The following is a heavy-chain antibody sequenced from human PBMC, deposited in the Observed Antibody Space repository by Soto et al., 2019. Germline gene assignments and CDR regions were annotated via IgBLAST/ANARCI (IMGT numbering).Heavy chain of an antibody. CDR3: ARESHDILTGPPWVWYCDL. CDR1: GGSFSGYY. Sequence: QVQLQQWGAGPLRPLETLSLTCGVSGGSFSGYYWAWIRQSPGKGLEWIGEINDRGSINYNPSLKSRVSISVDTSKNHYSLTLRSVTAADTAVYYCARESHDILTGPPWVWYCDLWGRGTLVTVSS. D-gene: IGHD3-9*01. V-gene: IGHV4-34*01. J-gene: IGHJ2*01. CDR2: INDRGSI.